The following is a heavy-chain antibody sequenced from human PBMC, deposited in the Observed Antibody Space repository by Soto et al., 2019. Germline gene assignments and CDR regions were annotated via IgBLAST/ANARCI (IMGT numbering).Heavy chain of an antibody. V-gene: IGHV4-34*01. CDR3: ARQGRGPDWFDP. D-gene: IGHD3-10*01. J-gene: IGHJ5*02. Sequence: SETLSLTCAVYGGSFSGYYWSWIRQPPGKGLEWIGEINHSGSTNYNPSLKSRVTISVDASKNQFSLKLSSVTAADTAVYYCARQGRGPDWFDPRGQGTRVTVSS. CDR2: INHSGST. CDR1: GGSFSGYY.